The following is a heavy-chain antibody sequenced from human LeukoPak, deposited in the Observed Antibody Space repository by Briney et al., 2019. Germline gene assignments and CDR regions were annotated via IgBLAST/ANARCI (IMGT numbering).Heavy chain of an antibody. Sequence: ASVKVSCKASGYTFTSYGISWVRQAPGQGLEWMGWISAYNGNTNYAQKLQGRVTMTTDTFTSTAYMELRSLRSDDTAVYYCSRFFGENCWFVPWGQGTLVTVSS. CDR2: ISAYNGNT. J-gene: IGHJ5*02. CDR1: GYTFTSYG. CDR3: SRFFGENCWFVP. D-gene: IGHD3-16*01. V-gene: IGHV1-18*01.